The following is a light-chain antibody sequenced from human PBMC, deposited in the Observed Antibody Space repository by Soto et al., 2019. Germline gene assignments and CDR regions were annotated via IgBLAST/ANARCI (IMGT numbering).Light chain of an antibody. J-gene: IGKJ1*01. Sequence: DIPMTQSPSSVSASVGDRVTITCRASQDLNNWLAWYQQKPGKAPKLLIYGASSLQSGVPSRFSGSGSGTVFTLTISSLQPEDFATYYCQQANSFPWTFGQGTKVEIK. CDR3: QQANSFPWT. CDR1: QDLNNW. CDR2: GAS. V-gene: IGKV1-12*01.